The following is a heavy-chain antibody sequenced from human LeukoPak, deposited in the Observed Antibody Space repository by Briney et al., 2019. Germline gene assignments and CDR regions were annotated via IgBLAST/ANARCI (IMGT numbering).Heavy chain of an antibody. CDR2: VSGSGDFT. V-gene: IGHV3-23*01. J-gene: IGHJ4*02. CDR1: GFTSSNYA. CDR3: ARGNIGWPYYFNY. Sequence: GGSLRLSYAASGFTSSNYAMSWVRQAPGKGLEWVSAVSGSGDFTWYADSVKGRFTTSRDNSKNTLYLQMNSLRAEETAVYYCARGNIGWPYYFNYWGQGTPVTVSS. D-gene: IGHD2/OR15-2a*01.